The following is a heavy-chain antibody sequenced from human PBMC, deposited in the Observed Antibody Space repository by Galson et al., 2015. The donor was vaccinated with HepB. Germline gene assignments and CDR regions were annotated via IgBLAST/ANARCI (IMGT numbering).Heavy chain of an antibody. CDR2: IYSGGST. CDR1: GFTVSGDH. CDR3: ARHDWFDP. J-gene: IGHJ5*02. V-gene: IGHV3-53*01. Sequence: SLRLSCAVSGFTVSGDHMSWVRQAPGKGLEWVSVIYSGGSTYYADSVKGRFTISRDNSKNTLYLQMNSLRAEDTAVYYCARHDWFDPWGQGTLVTVSS.